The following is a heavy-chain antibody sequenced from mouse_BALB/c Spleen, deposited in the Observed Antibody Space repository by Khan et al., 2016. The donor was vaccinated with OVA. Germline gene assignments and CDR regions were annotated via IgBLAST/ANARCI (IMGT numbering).Heavy chain of an antibody. CDR3: ARSGGNFHWYFDV. CDR2: ITSGSSTI. D-gene: IGHD2-1*01. Sequence: EVELVESGGGLVQPGGSRKLSCAASGFTFSSFGIHWVRQAPKKGLEWVAYITSGSSTIYYVDTVKGRFTISRDIPKNTLFLQMTSLRSEDMAMYYCARSGGNFHWYFDVWGAGTSVTVSS. J-gene: IGHJ1*01. V-gene: IGHV5-17*02. CDR1: GFTFSSFG.